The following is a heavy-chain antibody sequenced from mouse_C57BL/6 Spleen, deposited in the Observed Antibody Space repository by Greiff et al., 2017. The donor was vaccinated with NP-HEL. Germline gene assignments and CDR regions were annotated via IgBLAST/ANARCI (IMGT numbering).Heavy chain of an antibody. CDR1: GFTFSSYT. Sequence: EVHLVESGGGLVKPGGSLKLSCAASGFTFSSYTMSWVRQTPEKRLEWVATISGGGGNTYYPDSVKGRFTISRDNAKNTLYLQMSSLRSEDTALYYCARGYGYAMDYWGQGTSVTVSS. CDR2: ISGGGGNT. CDR3: ARGYGYAMDY. J-gene: IGHJ4*01. V-gene: IGHV5-9*01. D-gene: IGHD1-1*02.